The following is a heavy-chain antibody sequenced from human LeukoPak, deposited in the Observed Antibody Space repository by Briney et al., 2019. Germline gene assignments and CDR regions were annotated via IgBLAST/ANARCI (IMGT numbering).Heavy chain of an antibody. CDR1: GYTFTSYG. Sequence: ASVKVSCKASGYTFTSYGISWVRQAPGQGLGGMGCISAYNGNTNYAQKLQGRVTMTTDTSTSTAYMELRSLRSDDTAVYYCARVETFGGVVIAHYYYYYMDVWGKGTTVTVS. CDR3: ARVETFGGVVIAHYYYYYMDV. D-gene: IGHD3-3*01. J-gene: IGHJ6*03. V-gene: IGHV1-18*01. CDR2: ISAYNGNT.